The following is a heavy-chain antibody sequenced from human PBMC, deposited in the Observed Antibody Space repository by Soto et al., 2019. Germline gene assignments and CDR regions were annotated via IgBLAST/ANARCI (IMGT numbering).Heavy chain of an antibody. D-gene: IGHD3-10*02. Sequence: QVQLVQSGAEVKEPGDSVRVSCEASGYTFTAYYIHWVRQAPGQGLEWMGWINPKFGDTTYAQDFQVRVSMTRDMSISTVYMELSSLTSDATAIYYCARNMDYYYGRGSGNGHGVWGPGTTVTVFS. CDR3: ARNMDYYYGRGSGNGHGV. CDR2: INPKFGDT. J-gene: IGHJ6*02. CDR1: GYTFTAYY. V-gene: IGHV1-2*02.